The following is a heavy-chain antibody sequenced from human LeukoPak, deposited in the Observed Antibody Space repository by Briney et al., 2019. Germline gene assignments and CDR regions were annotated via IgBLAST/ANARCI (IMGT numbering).Heavy chain of an antibody. J-gene: IGHJ5*02. CDR2: IYYSGSS. CDR3: ARHEYSGSYYGLSWFDP. V-gene: IGHV4-39*01. CDR1: GGSISSSGYY. Sequence: SETLSLTCTVSGGSISSSGYYWGWIRQPPGKGLEWIASIYYSGSSYYNPSLKSRVTISVDTSKNQLSLKLSSLTAADTAVYYCARHEYSGSYYGLSWFDPWGQGTLVTVSS. D-gene: IGHD1-26*01.